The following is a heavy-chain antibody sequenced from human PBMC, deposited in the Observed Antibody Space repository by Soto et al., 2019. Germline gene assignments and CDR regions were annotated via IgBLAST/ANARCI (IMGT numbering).Heavy chain of an antibody. CDR1: GYTFTNYG. CDR3: ARVSSTPASGDY. D-gene: IGHD6-6*01. J-gene: IGHJ4*02. V-gene: IGHV1-18*01. Sequence: QVQLVQSGPEVRKPGASVKVSCKASGYTFTNYGINWVRQAPGQGLEWMGWVSAYNGEKSYAQKVQDRITMTTDTSTSTAYMELRSLRSDDTAVYYCARVSSTPASGDYWGQGTLVTVSS. CDR2: VSAYNGEK.